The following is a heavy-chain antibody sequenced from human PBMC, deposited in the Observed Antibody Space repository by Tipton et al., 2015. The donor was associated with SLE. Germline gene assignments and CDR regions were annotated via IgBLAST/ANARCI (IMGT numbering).Heavy chain of an antibody. V-gene: IGHV4-59*01. J-gene: IGHJ6*02. CDR3: ARDPNNWNPSCFIAMDV. CDR1: GDSSSRYY. D-gene: IGHD1-20*01. Sequence: TLSLTCTVSGDSSSRYYWTWIRQPPGKGLEWIGNIFSSGRTNYNPSLKTRLTISVDTSKNQFSLNLTSMTAADTAVYYCARDPNNWNPSCFIAMDVWGQETTVTVSS. CDR2: IFSSGRT.